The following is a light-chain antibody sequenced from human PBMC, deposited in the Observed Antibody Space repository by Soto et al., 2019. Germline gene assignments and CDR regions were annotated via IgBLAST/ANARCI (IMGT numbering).Light chain of an antibody. CDR3: QQLNSYPRT. V-gene: IGKV1-9*01. Sequence: DIQLTQSPSFLSASVGDRVTITCRASQGISSYLAWYQHKPGKAPKLLIYAASTLQSGVPSRFSVSGSGTEFTLTISSLQPEDFATYYCQQLNSYPRTFGPGTKVDIK. CDR1: QGISSY. J-gene: IGKJ3*01. CDR2: AAS.